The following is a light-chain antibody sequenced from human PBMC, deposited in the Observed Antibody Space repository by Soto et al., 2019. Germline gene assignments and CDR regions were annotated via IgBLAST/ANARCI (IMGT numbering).Light chain of an antibody. Sequence: EIVLTQSPATLSLSPGERATLSCRASQSVSSYLAWSQQKPGQAPRLLIYDASNRATGIPARFSGSGSGTDFPLTISTLEPEDFAVYYCQQRSNWPFTLGPGTKVDIK. V-gene: IGKV3-11*01. CDR3: QQRSNWPFT. J-gene: IGKJ3*01. CDR1: QSVSSY. CDR2: DAS.